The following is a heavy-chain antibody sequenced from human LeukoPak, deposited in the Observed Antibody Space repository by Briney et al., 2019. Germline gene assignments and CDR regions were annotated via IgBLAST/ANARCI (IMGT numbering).Heavy chain of an antibody. V-gene: IGHV4-4*02. J-gene: IGHJ4*02. CDR3: ARMGIAATYYFDY. Sequence: SETLSLTCAVSGGSISSSNWWSWVRQPPGKGLEWIGEIYHSGSTNYNSSLKSRVTISVDKSKNQFSLKLSSVTAADTAVYYCARMGIAATYYFDYWGQGTLVTVSS. CDR2: IYHSGST. CDR1: GGSISSSNW. D-gene: IGHD6-13*01.